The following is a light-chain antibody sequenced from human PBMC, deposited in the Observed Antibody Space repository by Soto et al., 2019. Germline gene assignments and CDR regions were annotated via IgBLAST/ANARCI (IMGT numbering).Light chain of an antibody. Sequence: EIVLTQSPATLSLSPGERAILSCRASQSVSNFLAWYQQKPGQAPRLLIFDVSTRATGVPPRFSGSGSGTDFTLTIIGLEPEDFATYYCQQRSNWPLTFGGGTKVDIK. J-gene: IGKJ4*01. CDR3: QQRSNWPLT. CDR2: DVS. CDR1: QSVSNF. V-gene: IGKV3-11*01.